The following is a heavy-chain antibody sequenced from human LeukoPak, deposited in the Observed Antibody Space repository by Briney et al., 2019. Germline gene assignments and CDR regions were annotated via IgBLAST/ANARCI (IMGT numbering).Heavy chain of an antibody. CDR2: IYYSGST. J-gene: IGHJ5*02. V-gene: IGHV4-59*01. Sequence: TSETLSLTCTVSGGSISSYYWSWIRQPPGKGLEWIGYIYYSGSTNYNPSLKSRVTISVDTSKNQFSLKLSSVTAAGTAVYYCAIIAVAGTRWFDPWGQGTLVTVSS. CDR1: GGSISSYY. D-gene: IGHD6-19*01. CDR3: AIIAVAGTRWFDP.